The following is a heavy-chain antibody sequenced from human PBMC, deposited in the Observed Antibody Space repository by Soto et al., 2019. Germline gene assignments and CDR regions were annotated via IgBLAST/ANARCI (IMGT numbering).Heavy chain of an antibody. V-gene: IGHV1-3*01. Sequence: ASVKVSCKASGYTFSTFPMHWVRQAPGQNLEWMEWINAANGDTGYSQNFQGRVTITRDTTASTAYMELSGLRSEDTAVYFCARKDYYGSGTYHFDYWGQGTLVTVSS. CDR1: GYTFSTFP. D-gene: IGHD3-10*01. CDR2: INAANGDT. CDR3: ARKDYYGSGTYHFDY. J-gene: IGHJ4*02.